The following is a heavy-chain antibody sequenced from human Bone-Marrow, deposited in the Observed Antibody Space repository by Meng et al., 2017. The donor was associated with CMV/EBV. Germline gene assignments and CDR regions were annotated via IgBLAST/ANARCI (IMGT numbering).Heavy chain of an antibody. CDR2: IKQDGSEK. CDR3: AKESSGWGYNWFDP. V-gene: IGHV3-7*01. D-gene: IGHD6-19*01. Sequence: GGSLRLSCAASGFTVSSNYMSWVRQAPGKGLEWVANIKQDGSEKYYVDSVKGRFTISRDNAKNSLYLQMNSLRAEDTAVDYCAKESSGWGYNWFDPWGQGTLVTVSS. CDR1: GFTVSSNY. J-gene: IGHJ5*02.